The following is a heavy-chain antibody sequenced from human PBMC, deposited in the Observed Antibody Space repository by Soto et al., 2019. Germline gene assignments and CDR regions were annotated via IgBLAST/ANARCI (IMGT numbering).Heavy chain of an antibody. CDR1: GFTFDDYA. CDR3: ARVGSNYYDSSGYLF. J-gene: IGHJ4*02. D-gene: IGHD3-22*01. CDR2: ISWNSGSI. V-gene: IGHV3-9*01. Sequence: EVQLVESGGGLVQPGRSLRLSCAASGFTFDDYAMHWVRQAPGKGLEWVSGISWNSGSIGYADSVKGRFTISRDNAKNSLYLQMNSLRAEDTAVYYCARVGSNYYDSSGYLFWGQGTLVTVSS.